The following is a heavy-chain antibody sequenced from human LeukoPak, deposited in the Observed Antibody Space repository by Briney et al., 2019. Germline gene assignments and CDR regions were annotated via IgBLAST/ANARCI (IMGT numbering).Heavy chain of an antibody. J-gene: IGHJ3*02. Sequence: AASVKVSCKASGYTFTGYYMHWVRQAPGQGLEWMGWINPNSGGTNYAQKFQGRVTMTRDTSISTAYMELNSLIPEDTAVYYCARSIGYSYGYEALINAFDIWGQGTMVTVSS. CDR2: INPNSGGT. CDR3: ARSIGYSYGYEALINAFDI. D-gene: IGHD5-18*01. V-gene: IGHV1-2*02. CDR1: GYTFTGYY.